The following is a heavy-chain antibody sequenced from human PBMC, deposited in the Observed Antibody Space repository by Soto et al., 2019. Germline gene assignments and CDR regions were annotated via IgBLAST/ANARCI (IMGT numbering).Heavy chain of an antibody. J-gene: IGHJ6*03. D-gene: IGHD1-7*01. CDR3: ARVELGYYYYYYMDV. Sequence: ASVKVACKASGYTFTSYDINWVRQATGQGLEWMGWMNPNSGNTGYAQKFQGRVTMTRNTSISTAYMELSSLRSEDTAVYYCARVELGYYYYYYMDVWGKGTTVTVSS. CDR1: GYTFTSYD. CDR2: MNPNSGNT. V-gene: IGHV1-8*01.